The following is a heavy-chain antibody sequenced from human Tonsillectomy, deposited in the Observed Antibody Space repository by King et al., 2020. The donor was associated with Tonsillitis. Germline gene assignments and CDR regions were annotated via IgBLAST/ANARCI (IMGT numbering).Heavy chain of an antibody. CDR1: GFTFSGYS. Sequence: VQLVESGGGLVQPGGSLRLSCAASGFTFSGYSMNWVRQAPGKGLEWVSYISSSHDMLSYADSVKGRFTISRDNAKNSLVLQMNNLTAEETAVYYCAKLRTRGGDVGGQGTTVTVSS. V-gene: IGHV3-48*01. CDR2: ISSSHDML. D-gene: IGHD1-7*01. CDR3: AKLRTRGGDV. J-gene: IGHJ6*02.